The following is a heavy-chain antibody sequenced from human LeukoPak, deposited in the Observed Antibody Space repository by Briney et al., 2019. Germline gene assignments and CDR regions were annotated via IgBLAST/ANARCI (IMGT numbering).Heavy chain of an antibody. V-gene: IGHV4-59*08. D-gene: IGHD3-22*01. CDR2: IHYSRSS. CDR3: AQIRPSTYYDSSGSFDY. Sequence: SETLSLTCAVSGGSFSTYYWSWIRQPPGKGLEWVGYIHYSRSSNYDPSLKSRVTMSVDTSRNQFSLKLSSVTAADTAVYYCAQIRPSTYYDSSGSFDYWGQGTLVTVSS. J-gene: IGHJ4*02. CDR1: GGSFSTYY.